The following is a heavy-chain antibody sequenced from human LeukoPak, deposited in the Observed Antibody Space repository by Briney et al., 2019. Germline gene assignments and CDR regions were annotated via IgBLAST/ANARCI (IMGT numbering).Heavy chain of an antibody. CDR1: GYTFTGYY. D-gene: IGHD6-19*01. CDR3: ARGPPPGYNSGWYYGGSYYGMDV. CDR2: INPNSGGT. Sequence: ASVKVSCKASGYTFTGYYMHWVRQAPGQGLEWMGWINPNSGGTNYAQKFQGWVTMTRDTSISTAYMELSRLRSDDTAVYHCARGPPPGYNSGWYYGGSYYGMDVWGQGTTVTVSS. V-gene: IGHV1-2*04. J-gene: IGHJ6*02.